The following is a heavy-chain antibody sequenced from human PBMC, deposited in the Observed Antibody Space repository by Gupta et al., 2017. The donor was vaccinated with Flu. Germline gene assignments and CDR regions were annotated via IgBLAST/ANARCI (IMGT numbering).Heavy chain of an antibody. J-gene: IGHJ4*02. CDR3: AKVIAARYSLGGFDY. CDR2: ISYDGSNK. Sequence: SYGMHWVRQAPGKGLEWVAVISYDGSNKYYADSVKGRFTISRDNSKNTLYLQMNSLRAEDTAVYYCAKVIAARYSLGGFDYWGQGTLVTVSS. V-gene: IGHV3-30*18. CDR1: SYG. D-gene: IGHD6-6*01.